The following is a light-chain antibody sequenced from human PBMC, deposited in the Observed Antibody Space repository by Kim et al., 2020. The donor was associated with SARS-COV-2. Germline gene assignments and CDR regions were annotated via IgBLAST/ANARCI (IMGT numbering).Light chain of an antibody. V-gene: IGKV1-33*01. J-gene: IGKJ4*01. CDR2: DAS. CDR3: HMYDYLP. CDR1: QDISNY. Sequence: DIQMTQSPSSLSASVGDRVTITCQASQDISNYLNWYQQKPGKAPKLLIYDASNLETGVPSRFSGSGSGTDFTFTISSLQPEDIATYYYHMYDYLPLVGGTKVDIK.